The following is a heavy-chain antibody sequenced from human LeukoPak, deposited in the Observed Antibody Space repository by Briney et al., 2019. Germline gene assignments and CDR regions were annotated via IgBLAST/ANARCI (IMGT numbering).Heavy chain of an antibody. Sequence: GSSVKVSCKASGGTFSSYAISWVRQAPGQGLEWMGGIIPIFGTANYAQKFQGRVTITTDESTSTAYMELSSLRSEDTAVYYCARYCSSTSCHSSWFDPWGQGTLVAVSS. CDR3: ARYCSSTSCHSSWFDP. V-gene: IGHV1-69*05. J-gene: IGHJ5*02. D-gene: IGHD2-2*01. CDR1: GGTFSSYA. CDR2: IIPIFGTA.